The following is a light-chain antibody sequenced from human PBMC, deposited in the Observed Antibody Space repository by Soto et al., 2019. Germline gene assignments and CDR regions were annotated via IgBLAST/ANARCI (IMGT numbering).Light chain of an antibody. CDR3: SSYTSANSWV. CDR2: EVS. Sequence: QSALTQPASVSGSPGQSITISCTGTSSDVGGFSYVSWYQQHPGKAPKLMIYEVSNRPSGVSNRFSGSKSGSTASLTISGLQAEDEADYYCSSYTSANSWVFGGGNKLTVL. V-gene: IGLV2-14*01. CDR1: SSDVGGFSY. J-gene: IGLJ3*02.